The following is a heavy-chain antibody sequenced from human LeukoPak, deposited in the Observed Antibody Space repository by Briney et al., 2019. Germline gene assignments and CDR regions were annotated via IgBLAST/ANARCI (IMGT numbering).Heavy chain of an antibody. Sequence: SETLSLTCTVSGGSISSYYWSWIRQLPGKGLEWIGYIYYSGSTNYNPSLKSRVTISVDTSKNQFSLKLSSVTAADTAVYYCARDRGGYSYGDHDAFDIWGQGTMVTVSS. J-gene: IGHJ3*02. V-gene: IGHV4-59*01. D-gene: IGHD5-18*01. CDR3: ARDRGGYSYGDHDAFDI. CDR1: GGSISSYY. CDR2: IYYSGST.